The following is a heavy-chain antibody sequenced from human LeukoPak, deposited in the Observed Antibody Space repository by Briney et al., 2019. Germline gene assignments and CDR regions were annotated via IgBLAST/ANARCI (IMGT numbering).Heavy chain of an antibody. CDR1: GFTFSSYA. Sequence: GGSLRLSCAASGFTFSSYAMSWVRQAPGKGLEWVSAISGSGGSTYYADSVKGRFTISRDNSKNTLYLQMNSLRAEDTAVYYCAKDLFQKDYYDSSGYPPGFDYWGQGTLVTVSS. J-gene: IGHJ4*02. V-gene: IGHV3-23*01. CDR3: AKDLFQKDYYDSSGYPPGFDY. CDR2: ISGSGGST. D-gene: IGHD3-22*01.